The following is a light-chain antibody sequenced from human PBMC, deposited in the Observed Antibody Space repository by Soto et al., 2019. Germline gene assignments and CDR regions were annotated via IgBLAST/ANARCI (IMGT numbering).Light chain of an antibody. J-gene: IGKJ1*01. CDR3: HQYNNWPS. CDR2: GAS. Sequence: EIVMTQSPATLSVSPGERATLSCRASQSVSSNLAWYQQKPGQAPRLLIYGASTRATGIPARFSGSVSGTEFTLTISSLQSEDFAVYYCHQYNNWPSFGQGTKVDIK. CDR1: QSVSSN. V-gene: IGKV3-15*01.